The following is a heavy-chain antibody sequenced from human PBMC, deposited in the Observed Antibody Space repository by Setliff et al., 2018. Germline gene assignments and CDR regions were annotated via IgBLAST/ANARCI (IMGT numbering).Heavy chain of an antibody. Sequence: ASVKVSCKASGYTFTSYGISWVRQAPEQGLEWMGWISAYNGNTNYAQKLQGRVTMTTDTSTSTAYMELRSLRSDDTAVYYCARDLVGYCSGGSCYDWDYWGQGTLVTVS. D-gene: IGHD2-15*01. J-gene: IGHJ4*02. CDR1: GYTFTSYG. CDR2: ISAYNGNT. V-gene: IGHV1-18*01. CDR3: ARDLVGYCSGGSCYDWDY.